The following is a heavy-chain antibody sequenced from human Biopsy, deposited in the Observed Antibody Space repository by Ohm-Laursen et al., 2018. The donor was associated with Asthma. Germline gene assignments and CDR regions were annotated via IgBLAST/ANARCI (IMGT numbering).Heavy chain of an antibody. Sequence: SLRLSCTASGFGFSNFAIHWVRQAPGKGLEWVGVISKDASTQDYADSVKGRFTMARDNSKNTLYLQMNSLRGEDTAVYYCANTLTVASTYGLDVWGQGTTVTVSS. CDR1: GFGFSNFA. CDR3: ANTLTVASTYGLDV. J-gene: IGHJ6*02. CDR2: ISKDASTQ. D-gene: IGHD4-23*01. V-gene: IGHV3-30*07.